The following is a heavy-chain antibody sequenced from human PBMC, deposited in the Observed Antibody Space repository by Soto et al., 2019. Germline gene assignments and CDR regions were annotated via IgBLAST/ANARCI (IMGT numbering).Heavy chain of an antibody. D-gene: IGHD2-2*01. V-gene: IGHV4-34*01. Sequence: SETLSLTCAVYGGSFSGYYWSWIRQPPGKGLEWIGEINHSGSTNYNPSLKSRVTISVDTSKNQFSLKLSSVTAADTAVYYCARERRYCSSTSCPHFDYWGQGTLVTVSS. CDR3: ARERRYCSSTSCPHFDY. CDR2: INHSGST. J-gene: IGHJ4*02. CDR1: GGSFSGYY.